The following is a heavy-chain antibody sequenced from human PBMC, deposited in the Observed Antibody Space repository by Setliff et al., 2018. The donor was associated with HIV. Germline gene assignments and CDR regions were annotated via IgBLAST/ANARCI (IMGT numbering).Heavy chain of an antibody. CDR3: ARAMGGSRTDFDY. J-gene: IGHJ4*02. CDR1: GDSISTSTYY. D-gene: IGHD1-26*01. V-gene: IGHV4-39*07. Sequence: SETLSLTCNVSGDSISTSTYYWGWVRQSSGKGLEWIGSIAYSGSTTYSPSLRSRVTISVDTSKNQFSLRLRSVTAADTAVYYCARAMGGSRTDFDYWGQGTLITVSS. CDR2: IAYSGST.